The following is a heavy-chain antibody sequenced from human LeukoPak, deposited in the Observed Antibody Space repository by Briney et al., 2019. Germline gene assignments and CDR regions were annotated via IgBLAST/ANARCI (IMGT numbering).Heavy chain of an antibody. CDR3: ISGSGGNTYSADSVKGRFTISRDNSKNTLYLQMTSLRAEETAVYYCGQGPGGAYIDY. CDR1: GFTLSSHA. V-gene: IGHV3-23*01. CDR2: IIGSGCNT. D-gene: IGHD2-15*01. Sequence: GGSLRLSCAPSGFTLSSHAMSGVRQAPGKGRECVSAIIGSGCNTFYTHSVKGRLPISRDHSKTPLYTKITSVRAEPRCVVSAISGSGGNTYSADSVKGRFTISRDNSKNTLYLQMTSLRAEETAVYYCGQGPGGAYIDYWGQGTLVTVSS. J-gene: IGHJ4*02.